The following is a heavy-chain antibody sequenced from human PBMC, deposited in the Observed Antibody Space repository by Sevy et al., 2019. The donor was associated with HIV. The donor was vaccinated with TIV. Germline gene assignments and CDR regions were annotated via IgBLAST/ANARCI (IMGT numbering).Heavy chain of an antibody. Sequence: GGSLRLSCAASGFTFSSYNMNWVRQAPGKGLEWVSSISSSSNYIYYADSMKGRFTISRDNAKNSLYLQMISLRAEDTAVYYCARVVAYCSGGSCFPGYSYGMDVWGQGTTVTVSP. V-gene: IGHV3-21*01. J-gene: IGHJ6*01. CDR1: GFTFSSYN. CDR2: ISSSSNYI. D-gene: IGHD2-15*01. CDR3: ARVVAYCSGGSCFPGYSYGMDV.